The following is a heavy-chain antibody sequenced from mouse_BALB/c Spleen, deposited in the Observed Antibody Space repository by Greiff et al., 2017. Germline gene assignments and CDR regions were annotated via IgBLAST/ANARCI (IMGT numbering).Heavy chain of an antibody. Sequence: VQLQQSGAELVKPGASVKFSCTASGFNIKDTYMHWVKQRPEQGLEWIGRIDPANGNTKYDPKFQGKATITADTSSNTAYLQLSSLTSEDTAVYYCAEVTTVVEYFDVWGAGTTVTVSS. CDR3: AEVTTVVEYFDV. V-gene: IGHV14-3*02. CDR2: IDPANGNT. CDR1: GFNIKDTY. J-gene: IGHJ1*01. D-gene: IGHD1-1*01.